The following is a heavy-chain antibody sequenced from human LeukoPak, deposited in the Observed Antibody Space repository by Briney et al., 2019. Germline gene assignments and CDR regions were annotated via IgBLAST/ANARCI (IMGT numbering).Heavy chain of an antibody. V-gene: IGHV1-2*02. CDR3: ARDVGEYCSSTNCYASHY. Sequence: AASVKVSCKASGYTFTSYDINWVRQATGQGLEWMGWINPHSGGTNYAQKFQGGVTMTRDTSITTAYMELSSLRSDDTAVYYCARDVGEYCSSTNCYASHYWGQGTLVTVSS. CDR2: INPHSGGT. J-gene: IGHJ4*02. CDR1: GYTFTSYD. D-gene: IGHD2-2*01.